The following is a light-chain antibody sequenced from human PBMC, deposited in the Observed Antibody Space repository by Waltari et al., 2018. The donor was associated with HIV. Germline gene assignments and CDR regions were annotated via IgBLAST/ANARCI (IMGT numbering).Light chain of an antibody. J-gene: IGLJ3*02. CDR3: GTWDSSLSVWV. CDR2: DNN. Sequence: VLTQPPSVSAAPGQKVTISCSGSSSNIGNNFVSWYQQLPGTAPKLLIYDNNKRPSGIPDRFSGSKSGTSATLGITGLQTGDEADYYCGTWDSSLSVWVFGGGTNLTVL. V-gene: IGLV1-51*01. CDR1: SSNIGNNF.